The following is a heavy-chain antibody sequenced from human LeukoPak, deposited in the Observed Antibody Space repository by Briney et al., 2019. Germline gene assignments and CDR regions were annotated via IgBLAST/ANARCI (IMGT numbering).Heavy chain of an antibody. CDR1: GDTVSSNNAA. J-gene: IGHJ4*02. CDR2: TYYRSKWYN. D-gene: IGHD4-4*01. V-gene: IGHV6-1*01. CDR3: ARGGLQSVKY. Sequence: SQTLSLTCAISGDTVSSNNAAWNWIRQSPSRGLEWLGRTYYRSKWYNDYAVSMRGRITINPDTSKNQFSLQLNSVTPEDTAVYYCARGGLQSVKYWGQGTLVTVSS.